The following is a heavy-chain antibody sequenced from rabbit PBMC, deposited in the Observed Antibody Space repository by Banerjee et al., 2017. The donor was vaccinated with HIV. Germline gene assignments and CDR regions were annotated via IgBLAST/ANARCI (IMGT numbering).Heavy chain of an antibody. CDR2: VYAGSSDST. CDR1: GFTISSSYY. J-gene: IGHJ6*01. Sequence: QSLEESGGGLVQPEGSLALTCKASGFTISSSYYMCWVRQAPGKGLEWIGCVYAGSSDSTYYASWAKGRFTISRSTSLNTVDLKMTSLTAADTATYFCARSNTYYGMD. V-gene: IGHV1S40*01. CDR3: ARSNTYYGMD.